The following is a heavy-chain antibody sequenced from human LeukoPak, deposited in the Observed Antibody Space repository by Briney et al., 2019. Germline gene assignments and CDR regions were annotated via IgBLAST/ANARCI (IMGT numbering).Heavy chain of an antibody. J-gene: IGHJ4*02. CDR1: GFTFSSYS. D-gene: IGHD6-19*01. CDR2: ISSSSSYI. V-gene: IGHV3-21*01. Sequence: GGSLRLSCAASGFTFSSYSMNWVRQAPGKGLEWVSSISSSSSYIYYADSVKGRFTISRDNAKNSLYLQMNSLRAGDTAVYYCARDREQWLVPFDYWGQGTLVTVSS. CDR3: ARDREQWLVPFDY.